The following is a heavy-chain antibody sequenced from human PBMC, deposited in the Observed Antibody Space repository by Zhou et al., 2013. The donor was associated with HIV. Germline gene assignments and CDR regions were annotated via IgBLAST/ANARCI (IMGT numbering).Heavy chain of an antibody. CDR3: ATHYGDYDYYYYMDV. D-gene: IGHD4-17*01. CDR2: IIPILGIA. Sequence: QVQLVQSGAEVKKPGSSVKVSCKASGGTFSSYAISWVRQAPGQGLEWMGRIIPILGIANYAQKFQGRVTITADKSTSTAYMELSSLRSEDTAVYYCATHYGDYDYYYYMDVWGKGTTVTVSS. J-gene: IGHJ6*03. CDR1: GGTFSSYA. V-gene: IGHV1-69*04.